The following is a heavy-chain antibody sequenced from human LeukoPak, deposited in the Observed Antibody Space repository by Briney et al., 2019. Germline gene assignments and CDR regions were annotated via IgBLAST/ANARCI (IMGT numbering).Heavy chain of an antibody. V-gene: IGHV3-23*01. Sequence: GGSLRLSCAASGFTFSSYAMSWVRQAPGKGLEWVSAISGSGGSTYYADSVKGRFTISRDNSKNTLYLQMNSLRAEDTAVYYCAKDHCSSTSCYDYYYYYGMDVWGQGTTVTVS. CDR2: ISGSGGST. CDR1: GFTFSSYA. J-gene: IGHJ6*02. D-gene: IGHD2-2*01. CDR3: AKDHCSSTSCYDYYYYYGMDV.